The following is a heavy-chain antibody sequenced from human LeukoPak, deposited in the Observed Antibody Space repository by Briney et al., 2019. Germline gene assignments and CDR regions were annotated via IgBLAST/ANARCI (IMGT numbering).Heavy chain of an antibody. J-gene: IGHJ3*02. D-gene: IGHD4-17*01. V-gene: IGHV4-59*01. CDR1: GGSISSYY. Sequence: PSETLSLTCTVSGGSISSYYWSWIRQPPGKGLEWIRYIYYSGSTNYNPSLKSRVTISVDTSKNQFSLKLSSVTAADTAVYYCARDGATVTTLRGAFDIWGQGTMVTVSS. CDR3: ARDGATVTTLRGAFDI. CDR2: IYYSGST.